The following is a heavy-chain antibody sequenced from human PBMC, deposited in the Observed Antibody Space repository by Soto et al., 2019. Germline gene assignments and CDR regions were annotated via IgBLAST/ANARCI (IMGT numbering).Heavy chain of an antibody. Sequence: GGSLRLSCAASGFTFSSYWMHWVRQAPGKGLVWVSRLKSDGSETIYADSVKGRLTISRDNAKNTLYLQMNSLRAEDTAVYYCVRGYCDNYDGNGYLGWHWGKGSLVPVSS. CDR1: GFTFSSYW. V-gene: IGHV3-74*01. D-gene: IGHD5-18*01. J-gene: IGHJ4*02. CDR3: VRGYCDNYDGNGYLGWH. CDR2: LKSDGSET.